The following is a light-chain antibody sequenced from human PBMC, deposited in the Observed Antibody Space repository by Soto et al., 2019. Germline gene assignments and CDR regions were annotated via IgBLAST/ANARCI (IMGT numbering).Light chain of an antibody. CDR1: QTISSW. CDR3: QQYDSYSWT. J-gene: IGKJ1*01. CDR2: DAY. Sequence: DLPMTQSPSTLSASVGDRVTITCRASQTISSWLAWYQQLPGKAPKLLIYDAYTLATGVPSRFSGSGSGTDFTLTISSLQADDFATYYCQQYDSYSWTFGQGTKVEV. V-gene: IGKV1-5*01.